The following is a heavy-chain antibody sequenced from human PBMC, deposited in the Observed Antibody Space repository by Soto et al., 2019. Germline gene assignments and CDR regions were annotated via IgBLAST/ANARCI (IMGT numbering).Heavy chain of an antibody. D-gene: IGHD2-15*01. V-gene: IGHV4-31*03. CDR1: GGSISSGGYY. J-gene: IGHJ4*02. CDR3: ARAGVVPTSYDGYYFDY. CDR2: IYYSGST. Sequence: QVQLQESGPGLVKPSQTLSLTCTVTGGSISSGGYYWSWIRQHPGKGLEWIGYIYYSGSTYYNPSLKSRVTISVDTSKNQFSLKLSSVTAADTAVYYCARAGVVPTSYDGYYFDYWGQGTLVTVSS.